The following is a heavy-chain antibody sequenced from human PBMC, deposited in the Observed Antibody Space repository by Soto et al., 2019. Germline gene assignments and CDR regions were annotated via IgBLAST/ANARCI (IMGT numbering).Heavy chain of an antibody. J-gene: IGHJ3*02. Sequence: GASVKVSCKASGYTFTSYYMHWVRQAPGQGLEWMGIINPSGGSTSYAQKFQGRVTMTRDTSTSTVYMELSSLRSEDTAVYYCARLQRAYSSGWNDAFDIWGQGTMVTVSS. CDR3: ARLQRAYSSGWNDAFDI. CDR1: GYTFTSYY. D-gene: IGHD6-19*01. V-gene: IGHV1-46*01. CDR2: INPSGGST.